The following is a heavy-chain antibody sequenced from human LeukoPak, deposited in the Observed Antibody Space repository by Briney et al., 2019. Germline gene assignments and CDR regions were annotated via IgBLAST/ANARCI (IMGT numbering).Heavy chain of an antibody. CDR1: GFTVRSNY. D-gene: IGHD2-21*02. V-gene: IGHV3-66*01. J-gene: IGHJ4*02. CDR3: ARDRYCSSDCSFDY. CDR2: FYSDGNT. Sequence: GGSLRLSCSASGFTVRSNYESWVRQVPGKGLEWVGVFYSDGNTYYADSVKGRFTISRDNSKNTLYLQMNSVRAEDTAVYYCARDRYCSSDCSFDYWGQGTLVTVSS.